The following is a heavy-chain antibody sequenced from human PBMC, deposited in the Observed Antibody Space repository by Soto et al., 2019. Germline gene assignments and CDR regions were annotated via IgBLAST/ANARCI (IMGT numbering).Heavy chain of an antibody. CDR1: GGTFSSYA. J-gene: IGHJ6*02. CDR3: ARGAGGSSFVVSPGRHYYYGMYV. Sequence: SVKVSCKASGGTFSSYAISWVRQAPGQGLEWMGGIIPIFGTANYAQKFQGRVTVTADESTSTAYMELSSLRSQETDVYNCARGAGGSSFVVSPGRHYYYGMYVRGQGTTGTVSS. V-gene: IGHV1-69*13. D-gene: IGHD6-6*01. CDR2: IIPIFGTA.